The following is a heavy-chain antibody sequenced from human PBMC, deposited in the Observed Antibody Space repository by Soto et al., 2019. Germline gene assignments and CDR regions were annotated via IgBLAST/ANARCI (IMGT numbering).Heavy chain of an antibody. CDR1: GGSISSEGYY. D-gene: IGHD5-18*01. J-gene: IGHJ4*02. Sequence: SETLSLTCTVSGGSISSEGYYWSWFRQLPGKGLEWIGDIYYSGTTYHNPSLRSRLTISGDASKNQFSLKLSSVTAADTALYYCARGRGYSYGPYYFDYWGQGALVTVSS. CDR3: ARGRGYSYGPYYFDY. V-gene: IGHV4-31*03. CDR2: IYYSGTT.